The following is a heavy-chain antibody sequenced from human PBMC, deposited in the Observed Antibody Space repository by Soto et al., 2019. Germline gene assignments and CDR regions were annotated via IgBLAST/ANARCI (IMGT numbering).Heavy chain of an antibody. CDR1: GFIFNNYG. Sequence: GGSLRLSCAASGFIFNNYGMHWVRQAPGKGLGWVAVISFDGSFKYYADSVKGRFIISGDNTRNTVFLQMDSLRADDTAMYYCAKEQNYGYSYGFTPDLWGQGTLVTVSS. J-gene: IGHJ4*02. CDR2: ISFDGSFK. D-gene: IGHD5-18*01. V-gene: IGHV3-30*18. CDR3: AKEQNYGYSYGFTPDL.